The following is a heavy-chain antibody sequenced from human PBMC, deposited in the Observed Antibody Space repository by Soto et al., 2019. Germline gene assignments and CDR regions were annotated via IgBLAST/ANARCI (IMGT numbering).Heavy chain of an antibody. Sequence: GGSLRLSCSGSGFTFANSCRSWVRQAPGKGLEWVGRIKSRTDGGTTDFAAPVKGRFSISRDDSKKMVFLQMDSLKTEDTAVYYCTTDFGSTSYGFDYWGQGALVTVSS. CDR2: IKSRTDGGTT. CDR1: GFTFANSC. V-gene: IGHV3-15*01. D-gene: IGHD5-18*01. J-gene: IGHJ4*02. CDR3: TTDFGSTSYGFDY.